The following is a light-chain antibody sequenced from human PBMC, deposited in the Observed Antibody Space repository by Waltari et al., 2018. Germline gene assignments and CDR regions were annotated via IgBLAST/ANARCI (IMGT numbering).Light chain of an antibody. Sequence: QSALTQPPSASGSPGQSVTISCTGTSSDVGGYEYVSWYQQHPGKTPKLMILEVTKLPSGVPDRFSGSKSGNTAALTVSGLQPEDEADYYCTSYAASNTLIFGGGTRLTVL. CDR1: SSDVGGYEY. CDR3: TSYAASNTLI. J-gene: IGLJ2*01. V-gene: IGLV2-8*01. CDR2: EVT.